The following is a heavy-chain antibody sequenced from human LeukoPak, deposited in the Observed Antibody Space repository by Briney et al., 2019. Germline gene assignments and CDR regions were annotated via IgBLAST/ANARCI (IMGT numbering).Heavy chain of an antibody. D-gene: IGHD3-22*01. V-gene: IGHV4-34*01. Sequence: PSETLSLTCAVYGGSFSGYYWSWIRQPPGKGLEWIGEINHSGSTNYNPSPKSRVTISVDTSKNQFSLKLSSVTAADTAVYYCARARSRTNYYDSSGYYSQYYYYGMDVWGQGTTVTVSS. CDR3: ARARSRTNYYDSSGYYSQYYYYGMDV. CDR1: GGSFSGYY. CDR2: INHSGST. J-gene: IGHJ6*02.